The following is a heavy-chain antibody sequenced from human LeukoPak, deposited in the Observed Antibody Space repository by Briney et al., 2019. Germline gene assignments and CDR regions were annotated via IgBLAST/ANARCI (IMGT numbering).Heavy chain of an antibody. D-gene: IGHD3-3*01. Sequence: AGSLRLSCAASGFTFSSYAMSWVRQTPGKGLEWVSATSGSGGNTYYADSVKGRFTIYRDKSKNTLYLQMNSLRAEDTAVYYCAKEFFGWAFDIWGQGTMVTVSS. V-gene: IGHV3-23*01. CDR1: GFTFSSYA. J-gene: IGHJ3*02. CDR2: TSGSGGNT. CDR3: AKEFFGWAFDI.